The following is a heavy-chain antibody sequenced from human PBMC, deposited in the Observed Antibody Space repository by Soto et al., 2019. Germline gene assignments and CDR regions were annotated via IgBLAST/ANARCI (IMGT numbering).Heavy chain of an antibody. J-gene: IGHJ6*02. CDR2: IRSKANSYAT. CDR1: GFTFSGSA. V-gene: IGHV3-73*01. CDR3: PFRDVLMVYAAGYDGMDV. D-gene: IGHD2-8*01. Sequence: GGSLRLSCAASGFTFSGSAMHWVRQASGKGLEWVGRIRSKANSYATAYAASVKGRFTISRDDSKNTAYLQMNSLKTEDTAVYYCPFRDVLMVYAAGYDGMDVWGQGTTVTVSS.